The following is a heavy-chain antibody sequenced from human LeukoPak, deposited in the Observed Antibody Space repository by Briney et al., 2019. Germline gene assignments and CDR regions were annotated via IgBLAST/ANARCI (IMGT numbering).Heavy chain of an antibody. V-gene: IGHV3-66*01. CDR2: IYSGGST. Sequence: GGSLRLSCAASGFTFSNYVMNWVRQAPGKGLEWVSVIYSGGSTYYADSVKGRFTISRDNSKNTLYLQMNSPRAEDTAVYYCARVSSGYYTDAFDIWGQGTMVTVSS. CDR3: ARVSSGYYTDAFDI. J-gene: IGHJ3*02. CDR1: GFTFSNYV. D-gene: IGHD3-22*01.